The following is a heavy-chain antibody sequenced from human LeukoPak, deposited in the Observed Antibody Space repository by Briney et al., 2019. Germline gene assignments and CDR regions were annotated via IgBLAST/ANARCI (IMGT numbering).Heavy chain of an antibody. Sequence: QTGGSLRLSCAASGFTFSSYAMSWVRQAPGKGLEWVSAISGSGGSTYYADSVKGRFTISRDNSKNTLYLQMNSLRAEDTAVYYCAKRPDYGDFTHYSLAPFDYWGQGTLVTVSS. CDR1: GFTFSSYA. V-gene: IGHV3-23*01. CDR3: AKRPDYGDFTHYSLAPFDY. CDR2: ISGSGGST. D-gene: IGHD4-17*01. J-gene: IGHJ4*02.